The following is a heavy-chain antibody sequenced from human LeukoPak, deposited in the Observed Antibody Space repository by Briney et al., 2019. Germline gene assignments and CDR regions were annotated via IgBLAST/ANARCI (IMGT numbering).Heavy chain of an antibody. D-gene: IGHD6-19*01. J-gene: IGHJ4*02. CDR2: MNPNSGDT. CDR3: AKLVDCSGWVFDF. Sequence: ASVKVSCKASGYTFTDYYMHWVRPAPGQGLEWMGWMNPNSGDTNYAQKFQGWVTMTSDTSINTAYMELSRLKSDDTAIYYCAKLVDCSGWVFDFWGQGTLVTVSS. V-gene: IGHV1-2*04. CDR1: GYTFTDYY.